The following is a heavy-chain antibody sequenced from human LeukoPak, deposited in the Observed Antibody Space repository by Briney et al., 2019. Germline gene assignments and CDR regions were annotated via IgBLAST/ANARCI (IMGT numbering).Heavy chain of an antibody. V-gene: IGHV4-34*01. D-gene: IGHD3-3*01. CDR2: INHSGST. Sequence: PSETLSLTCAVYGGSFSGYYWSWIRQPPGKGLEWIGEINHSGSTNYNPSLKSRVTISVDTSKNQFSLKLSSVTAADTAVYYCARSGTIFGVVSPALIIDYWGQGTLVTVSS. CDR3: ARSGTIFGVVSPALIIDY. CDR1: GGSFSGYY. J-gene: IGHJ4*02.